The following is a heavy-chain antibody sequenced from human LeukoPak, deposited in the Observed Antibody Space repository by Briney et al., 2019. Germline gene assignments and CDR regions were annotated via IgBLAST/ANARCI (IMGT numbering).Heavy chain of an antibody. CDR3: ARDSAPGYYDSSGYAFDI. J-gene: IGHJ3*02. D-gene: IGHD3-22*01. CDR2: INPSGGST. Sequence: GASVKVSCKASGYTFTSYAMNWVRQAPGQGLEWMGIINPSGGSTSYAQKFQGRVTMTRDTSTSTVYMELSSLRSEDTAVYYCARDSAPGYYDSSGYAFDIWGQGTMVTVSS. CDR1: GYTFTSYA. V-gene: IGHV1-46*01.